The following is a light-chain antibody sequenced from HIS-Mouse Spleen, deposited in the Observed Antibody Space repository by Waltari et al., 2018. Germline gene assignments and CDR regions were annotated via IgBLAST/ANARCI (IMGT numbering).Light chain of an antibody. J-gene: IGLJ1*01. Sequence: SYELTQPPSVSVSPGQTASITCSGDKLGDKYACWYQQKPGQSPVLVIYQDSKLPSGIPERFSGSNSGNTATLTISGTQAMDEADYYCQAWDSSTAVFGTGTKVTVL. CDR3: QAWDSSTAV. CDR1: KLGDKY. CDR2: QDS. V-gene: IGLV3-1*01.